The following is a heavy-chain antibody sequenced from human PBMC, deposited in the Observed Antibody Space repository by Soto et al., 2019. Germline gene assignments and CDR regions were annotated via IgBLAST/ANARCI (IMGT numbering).Heavy chain of an antibody. CDR2: SYYSGST. J-gene: IGHJ6*02. V-gene: IGHV4-59*08. Sequence: SSETLSLTFKVSRDSIRSYYWSGIRQPPGKGLEWIGYSYYSGSTNYNRPLKSRVTILLDTSKNQFSLKLSSVTAADTAVYYCARQSFRYFDWLSYYYYGMDVWGQGTTVTVSS. CDR1: RDSIRSYY. CDR3: ARQSFRYFDWLSYYYYGMDV. D-gene: IGHD3-9*01.